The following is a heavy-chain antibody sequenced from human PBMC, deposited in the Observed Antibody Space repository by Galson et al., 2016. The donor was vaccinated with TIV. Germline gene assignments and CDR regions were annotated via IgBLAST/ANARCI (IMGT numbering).Heavy chain of an antibody. Sequence: SVKVSCKASGDTFSSFVISWVRQAPGQGLEWMGGIIPLFGEAHYAQKFQGRVTISAGESTSTVYMELSGLRSGDTAMYYCAKCRNTAMDTYYYYYGLDVWGQGTTVTVSS. CDR3: AKCRNTAMDTYYYYYGLDV. D-gene: IGHD5-18*01. V-gene: IGHV1-69*13. CDR2: IIPLFGEA. CDR1: GDTFSSFV. J-gene: IGHJ6*02.